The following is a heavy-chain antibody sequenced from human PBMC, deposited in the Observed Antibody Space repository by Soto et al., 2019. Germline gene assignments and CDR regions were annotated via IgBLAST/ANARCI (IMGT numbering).Heavy chain of an antibody. V-gene: IGHV1-3*05. CDR2: INAGNGAT. D-gene: IGHD2-2*01. Sequence: QVQLVQSGAEEKKPGASVNISCKTSGYSFTVHAMHWVRQAPGQGLEWLGWINAGNGATKYSQKFQGRVTFTSDTSANTAYMELSSLRSEDTAVYYCARWGGYCISINCPTFYYGMDVWGQGTTVTVSS. CDR1: GYSFTVHA. CDR3: ARWGGYCISINCPTFYYGMDV. J-gene: IGHJ6*02.